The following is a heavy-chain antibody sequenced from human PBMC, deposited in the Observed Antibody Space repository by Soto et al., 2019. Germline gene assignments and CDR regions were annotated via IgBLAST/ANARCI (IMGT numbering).Heavy chain of an antibody. Sequence: QVQLVQSGAEVKKPGASVKVACKASGYTFTHYGITWVRQAPGQGLEWMGWINSFSGDTNYPQKLQGRLTMTTDTSTNTVYMELRNLRSDYTAVYYCARDRHSGGKYWYFDIWGRGTLVTVSS. CDR1: GYTFTHYG. CDR2: INSFSGDT. J-gene: IGHJ2*01. D-gene: IGHD2-15*01. CDR3: ARDRHSGGKYWYFDI. V-gene: IGHV1-18*01.